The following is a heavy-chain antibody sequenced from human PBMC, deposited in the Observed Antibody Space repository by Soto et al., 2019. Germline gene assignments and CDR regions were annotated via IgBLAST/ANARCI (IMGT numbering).Heavy chain of an antibody. V-gene: IGHV1-58*01. Sequence: SVKVSCKASGFTFTSSAVQWVRQARGQRLEWIGWIVVGSGNTNYAQKFQERVTITRDMSTSTAYMELSSLRSEDTAMYYCAAAEWELNYYYGMDVWGQGTTVTVSS. J-gene: IGHJ6*02. D-gene: IGHD1-26*01. CDR1: GFTFTSSA. CDR3: AAAEWELNYYYGMDV. CDR2: IVVGSGNT.